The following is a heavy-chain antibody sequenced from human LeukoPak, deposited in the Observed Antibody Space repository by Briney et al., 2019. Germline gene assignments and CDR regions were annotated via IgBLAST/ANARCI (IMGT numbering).Heavy chain of an antibody. CDR3: ARFYDSSGYYYYYMDV. D-gene: IGHD3-22*01. Sequence: PSETLSLTCTVSGGSISSYYWSWIRQPPGKGLERIGYIYYSGSTNYNPSLKSRVTISVDTSKNQFSLKLSSVTAADTALYYCARFYDSSGYYYYYMDVWGKGTTVTVSS. V-gene: IGHV4-59*01. J-gene: IGHJ6*03. CDR2: IYYSGST. CDR1: GGSISSYY.